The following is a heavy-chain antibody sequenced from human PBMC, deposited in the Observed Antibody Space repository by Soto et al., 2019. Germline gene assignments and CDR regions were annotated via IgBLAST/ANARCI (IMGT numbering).Heavy chain of an antibody. J-gene: IGHJ4*02. CDR1: GYSFRSYW. V-gene: IGHV5-51*01. CDR3: VRTRGFSYDSNGDYNDY. Sequence: GESLKISCKGSGYSFRSYWIGWVRQSPGKGLEWMGIIYPDDSDTQYSPSFQGQVTISADKSINTAYLEWSSLEASDTAMYYCVRTRGFSYDSNGDYNDYWGQGTLDTVSS. D-gene: IGHD3-22*01. CDR2: IYPDDSDT.